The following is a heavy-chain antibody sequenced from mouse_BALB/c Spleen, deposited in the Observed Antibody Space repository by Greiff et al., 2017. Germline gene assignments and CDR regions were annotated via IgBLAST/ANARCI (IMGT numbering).Heavy chain of an antibody. J-gene: IGHJ1*01. D-gene: IGHD1-1*01. CDR3: ARDYYGSSYGSYWYFDV. CDR1: GFTFSDFY. Sequence: EVKLMESGGGLVQPGGSLRLSCATSGFTFSDFYMEWVRQPPGKRLEWIAASRNKANDYTTEYSASVKGRFIVSRDTSQSILYLQMNALRAEDTAIYYCARDYYGSSYGSYWYFDVWGAGTTVTVSS. V-gene: IGHV7-1*02. CDR2: SRNKANDYTT.